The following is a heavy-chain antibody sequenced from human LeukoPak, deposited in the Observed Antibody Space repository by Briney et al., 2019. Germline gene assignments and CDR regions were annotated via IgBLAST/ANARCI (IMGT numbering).Heavy chain of an antibody. CDR2: ISGGGGST. CDR3: AREGPSMTLDY. V-gene: IGHV3-23*01. J-gene: IGHJ4*02. D-gene: IGHD2-8*01. Sequence: GGSLRLSCAASGFTFSSYAMSWVRQAPGKGLEWVSAISGGGGSTYYEDSVKGRFTVSRDSSKNTLYLQMNSLRAEDTAVYYCAREGPSMTLDYWGQGTLVTVSS. CDR1: GFTFSSYA.